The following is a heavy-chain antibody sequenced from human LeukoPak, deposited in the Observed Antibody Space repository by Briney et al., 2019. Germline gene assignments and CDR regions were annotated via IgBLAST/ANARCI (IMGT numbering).Heavy chain of an antibody. J-gene: IGHJ6*02. V-gene: IGHV4-34*01. CDR3: ARVVGSWYFGVRDNYGMDV. CDR1: GGSFSGYY. Sequence: PETLSLTCAVYGGSFSGYYWSWIRQPPGKGLEWIGEINHSGSTNHNPSLKSRVTISVDTSKNQFSLKLSSVTAADTAVYYCARVVGSWYFGVRDNYGMDVWGQGTTVTVSS. D-gene: IGHD6-13*01. CDR2: INHSGST.